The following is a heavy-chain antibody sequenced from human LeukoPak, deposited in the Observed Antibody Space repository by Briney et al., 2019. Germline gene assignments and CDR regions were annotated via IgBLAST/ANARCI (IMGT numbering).Heavy chain of an antibody. CDR1: GGTFSSYA. D-gene: IGHD3-10*01. J-gene: IGHJ6*04. CDR3: ARDEPRGSGSYHSYYYYGMDV. Sequence: GSSVTVSCKASGGTFSSYAISWVRQAPGQGLEWMGGIIPIFGTANYAQKFQGRVTITADKSTSTAYMELSSLRSEDTAVYYCARDEPRGSGSYHSYYYYGMDVWGKGTTVTVSS. V-gene: IGHV1-69*06. CDR2: IIPIFGTA.